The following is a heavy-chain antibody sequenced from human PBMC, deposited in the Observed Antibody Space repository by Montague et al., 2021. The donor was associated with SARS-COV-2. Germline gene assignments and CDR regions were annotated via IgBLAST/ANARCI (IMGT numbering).Heavy chain of an antibody. D-gene: IGHD3-3*01. Sequence: SETLSLTCTVSGGSISSSSYYWGWIRQPPGKGLEWIGSIYCSGSTYYXPSLKSRVTISVDTSKNQFSLKLSSVTAADTAVYYCASLPRITIFGVVIHFDYWGQGTLVTVSS. CDR1: GGSISSSSYY. V-gene: IGHV4-39*01. J-gene: IGHJ4*02. CDR3: ASLPRITIFGVVIHFDY. CDR2: IYCSGST.